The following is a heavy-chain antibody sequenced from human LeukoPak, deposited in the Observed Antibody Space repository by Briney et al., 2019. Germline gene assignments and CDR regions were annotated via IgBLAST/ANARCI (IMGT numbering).Heavy chain of an antibody. CDR1: GGSISSYY. J-gene: IGHJ4*02. D-gene: IGHD1-26*01. V-gene: IGHV4-59*01. CDR3: ARNWEFGEFDY. Sequence: SETLSLTCTVSGGSISSYYWSWIRQPPGKGLVWIGYIYYSRSTNYNPSLKSRVTISVDTSKNQFSLKLSSVTAADTAVYYCARNWEFGEFDYWGQGTLVTVSS. CDR2: IYYSRST.